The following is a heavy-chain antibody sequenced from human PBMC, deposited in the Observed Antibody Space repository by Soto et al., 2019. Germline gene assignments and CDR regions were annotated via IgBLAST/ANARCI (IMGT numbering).Heavy chain of an antibody. Sequence: PVGSLRLSCAGSGFTFSSYGMHWVRQAPGKGLEWVAVIWYDGSNKYYADSVKGRFTISRDNSKNTLYLQMNSLRAEDTAVYYCARARDYYYGMDVWGQGTTVTVSS. J-gene: IGHJ6*02. CDR2: IWYDGSNK. CDR1: GFTFSSYG. CDR3: ARARDYYYGMDV. V-gene: IGHV3-33*01.